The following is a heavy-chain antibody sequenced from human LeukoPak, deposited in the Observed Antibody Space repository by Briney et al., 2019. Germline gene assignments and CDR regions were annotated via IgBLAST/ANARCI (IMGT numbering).Heavy chain of an antibody. J-gene: IGHJ3*02. Sequence: GSVEVSCKASGYTFTSYYMHWVRQAPGQGLEWMGIINPSGGSTSYAQKFQGRVTMTRDTSTSTVYMELSSLRSEDTAVYYCARDPRMATITQDAFDIWGQGTMVTVSS. V-gene: IGHV1-46*01. CDR2: INPSGGST. D-gene: IGHD5-24*01. CDR1: GYTFTSYY. CDR3: ARDPRMATITQDAFDI.